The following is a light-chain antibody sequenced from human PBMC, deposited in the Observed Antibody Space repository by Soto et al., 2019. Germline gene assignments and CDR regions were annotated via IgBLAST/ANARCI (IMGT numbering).Light chain of an antibody. Sequence: QSPDSLALALGEVGTVECKASQVCFYRSTNNNYLAWYQQKPGQPPNLLIYWASTRESGVPARFSGSASGTDFTLTISSLQAEDVAVYYCQQYYRTPHTFGGGAKV. CDR2: WAS. CDR1: QVCFYRSTNNNY. J-gene: IGKJ4*01. CDR3: QQYYRTPHT. V-gene: IGKV4-1*01.